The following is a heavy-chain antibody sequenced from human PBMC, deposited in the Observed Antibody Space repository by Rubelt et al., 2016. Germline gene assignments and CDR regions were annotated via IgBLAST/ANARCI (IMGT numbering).Heavy chain of an antibody. CDR3: ARFVPGRTILVVPAANRPVSDALDI. J-gene: IGHJ3*02. V-gene: IGHV4-34*01. Sequence: ETLSLTCAVYGGSFSGYYWSWIRQPPGQGLEWIGEINHSGSTNYNPSLKSRVTISVDTSKNQFSLKLSSMTAADTAVYYCARFVPGRTILVVPAANRPVSDALDIWGQGTMVTVSS. D-gene: IGHD2-2*01. CDR1: GGSFSGYY. CDR2: INHSGST.